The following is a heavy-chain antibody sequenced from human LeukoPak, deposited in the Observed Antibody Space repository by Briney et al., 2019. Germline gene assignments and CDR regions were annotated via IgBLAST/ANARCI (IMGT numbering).Heavy chain of an antibody. J-gene: IGHJ4*02. CDR3: ATVFSSSNEFFDY. CDR1: GFTFSDYA. D-gene: IGHD2-2*01. V-gene: IGHV3-23*01. CDR2: ISGSGGST. Sequence: GGSLRLSCAASGFTFSDYAMSWVRQAPGKGRGWVSAISGSGGSTYYADSVKGRFTISRDNSKNTLYLQMNSLRAEDTAVYYCATVFSSSNEFFDYWGQGALVTVSS.